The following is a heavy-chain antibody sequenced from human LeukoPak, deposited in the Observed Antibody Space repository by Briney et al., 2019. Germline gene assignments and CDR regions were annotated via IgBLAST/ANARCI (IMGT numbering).Heavy chain of an antibody. CDR2: ISGGGGGT. D-gene: IGHD1-1*01. CDR3: GKELERHFDFDY. V-gene: IGHV3-23*01. J-gene: IGHJ4*02. CDR1: GFTFSSYW. Sequence: PGGSLRLSCAVSGFTFSSYWMHWVRQAPGKGLEWVSSISGGGGGTYYADSVKGRFTISRDNSKNTLYLQMNSLRAEDTAVYYCGKELERHFDFDYWGQGTLVTVSS.